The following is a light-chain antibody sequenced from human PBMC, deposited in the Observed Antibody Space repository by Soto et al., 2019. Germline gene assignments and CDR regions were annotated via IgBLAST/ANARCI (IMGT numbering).Light chain of an antibody. J-gene: IGKJ3*01. CDR2: GAS. CDR1: QRVFSGY. CDR3: KQYGFSPPFA. V-gene: IGKV3-20*01. Sequence: EIWLTHSLCTLSWCPGERATLSCRASQRVFSGYIAWYQQKPCQAPRLLIYGASSRATGIPDRFSGSGSGIEFTITISRLESEDVAVYFCKQYGFSPPFAFGPGTKVDFK.